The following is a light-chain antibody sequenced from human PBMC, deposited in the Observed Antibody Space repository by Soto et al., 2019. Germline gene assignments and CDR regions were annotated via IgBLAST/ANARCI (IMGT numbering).Light chain of an antibody. J-gene: IGKJ1*01. CDR3: QQYGSSPRT. Sequence: EIVMTQSPVTLSVSPGERATLSCRAGQSVSSNLAWYQQKPGQAPRLLIYGASTRATGIPDRFSGSGSGTDFTLTISRLEPEDFAVYYCQQYGSSPRTFGQGTKVDIK. CDR2: GAS. V-gene: IGKV3-20*01. CDR1: QSVSSN.